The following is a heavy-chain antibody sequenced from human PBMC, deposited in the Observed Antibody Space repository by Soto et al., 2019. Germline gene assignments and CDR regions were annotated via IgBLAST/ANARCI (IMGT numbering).Heavy chain of an antibody. CDR3: ARVRIVGASNDAFDI. V-gene: IGHV1-2*04. J-gene: IGHJ3*02. CDR2: INPNSGGT. CDR1: GYTFTGYY. D-gene: IGHD1-26*01. Sequence: GASVKVSCKASGYTFTGYYMHWVRQAPGQGLEWMGWINPNSGGTNYAQKFQGWVTMTRDTSISTAYMELSRLRSDDTAVYYCARVRIVGASNDAFDIWGQGTMVTVS.